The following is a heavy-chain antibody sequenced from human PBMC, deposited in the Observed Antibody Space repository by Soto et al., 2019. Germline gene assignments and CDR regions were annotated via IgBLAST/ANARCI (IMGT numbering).Heavy chain of an antibody. CDR2: INAGNGNT. CDR3: ARGGAGRRAHDFDY. V-gene: IGHV1-3*01. Sequence: ASVKVSCKASGYTFTSYAMHWVRQAPGQRLEWMGWINAGNGNTKYSQKFQGRVTITRDTSASTAYMELSSLRSEDTAVYYCARGGAGRRAHDFDYWGQGTLVTVSS. D-gene: IGHD1-26*01. J-gene: IGHJ4*02. CDR1: GYTFTSYA.